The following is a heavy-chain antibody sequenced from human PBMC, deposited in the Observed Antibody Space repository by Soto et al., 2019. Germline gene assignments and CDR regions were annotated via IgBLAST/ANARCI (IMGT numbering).Heavy chain of an antibody. CDR1: GYTFTSYY. D-gene: IGHD2-21*02. J-gene: IGHJ6*02. CDR3: ARDLWGYCGTDCYPLDV. CDR2: INPSGGST. V-gene: IGHV1-46*01. Sequence: ASVKVSCKASGYTFTSYYMHWVRQANEQGLEWMGIINPSGGSTSYAQKFQGRVTMTRDTSTSTVYMELSSLRSADTAVYYCARDLWGYCGTDCYPLDVWGQGTTVTVS.